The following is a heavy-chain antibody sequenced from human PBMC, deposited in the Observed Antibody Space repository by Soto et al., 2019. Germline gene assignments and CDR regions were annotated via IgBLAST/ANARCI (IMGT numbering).Heavy chain of an antibody. J-gene: IGHJ6*02. D-gene: IGHD3-16*01. V-gene: IGHV1-18*01. CDR2: ISAYNGNT. CDR1: GYTFTSYG. Sequence: ASVKVSCKASGYTFTSYGIIWVRQAPGQGLEWMGWISAYNGNTNYAQKLQGRVTMTTDTSTSTAYMELRSLRSDDTAVYYCVREVKRVVIVSGSSYGMDVWGQGTTVTVSS. CDR3: VREVKRVVIVSGSSYGMDV.